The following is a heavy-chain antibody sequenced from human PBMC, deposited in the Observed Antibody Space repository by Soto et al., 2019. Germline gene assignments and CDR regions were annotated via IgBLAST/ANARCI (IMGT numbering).Heavy chain of an antibody. CDR2: ISAYNGNT. Sequence: ASVKVSCKASGYTFTSYGISWVRQAPGQGLEWMGWISAYNGNTNYAQKLQGRVTMTTDTSTSTAYMELRSLRSDDTAVYYCARVRPGGYYDSSGHHWFDPWGQGTLVTVSS. V-gene: IGHV1-18*01. CDR1: GYTFTSYG. J-gene: IGHJ5*02. D-gene: IGHD3-22*01. CDR3: ARVRPGGYYDSSGHHWFDP.